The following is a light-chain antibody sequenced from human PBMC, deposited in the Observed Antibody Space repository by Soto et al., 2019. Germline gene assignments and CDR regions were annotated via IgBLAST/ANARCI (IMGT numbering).Light chain of an antibody. J-gene: IGKJ1*01. V-gene: IGKV3-20*01. CDR2: GAS. Sequence: IVLTQSPATLSLSPGERATLSCRAIQTISRSYLAWYQQKPCQAPRLXXYGASSRATGIPDRCIGRDSGTDFTLPISRLEPEDFSEYFCQHYGSSPQTFGQGTKVAIK. CDR3: QHYGSSPQT. CDR1: QTISRSY.